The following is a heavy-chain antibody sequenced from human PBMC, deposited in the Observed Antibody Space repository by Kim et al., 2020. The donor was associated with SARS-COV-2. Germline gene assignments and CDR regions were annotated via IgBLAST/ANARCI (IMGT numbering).Heavy chain of an antibody. CDR1: GFTFSSYG. D-gene: IGHD3-10*01. J-gene: IGHJ4*01. V-gene: IGHV3-30*18. Sequence: GGSLRRSCAASGFTFSSYGMHWVRQAPGKGLEWVAVISYDGSNKYYADSVKGRFTISRDNSKNTLYLQMNSLRAEDTAVYYCAKDPRYGSGSYYHYYFD. CDR3: AKDPRYGSGSYYHYYFD. CDR2: ISYDGSNK.